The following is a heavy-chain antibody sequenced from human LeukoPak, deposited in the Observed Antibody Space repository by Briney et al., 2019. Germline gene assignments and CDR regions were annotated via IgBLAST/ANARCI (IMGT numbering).Heavy chain of an antibody. V-gene: IGHV4-38-2*01. CDR3: ARHLPHSSGDKRGFDF. Sequence: SETLSLTCAVSGYSINNGYYWGWSRQPPGKGRGGIGSIHHSGSSYSNPSLGSRVTISVDTSKNQFSLRLTSVTAADTAVYYCARHLPHSSGDKRGFDFWGQGTLVTVSS. CDR1: GYSINNGYY. D-gene: IGHD6-19*01. CDR2: IHHSGSS. J-gene: IGHJ4*02.